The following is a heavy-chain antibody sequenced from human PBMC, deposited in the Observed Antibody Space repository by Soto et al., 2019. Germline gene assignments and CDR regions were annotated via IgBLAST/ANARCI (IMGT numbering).Heavy chain of an antibody. D-gene: IGHD3-22*01. V-gene: IGHV3-48*02. Sequence: GGSLRLSCAASGFSFSMYSMNWVRQAPGKGLEWVSYISSNSATIYDTDSGRGRFTISRDNAKNSLYLQMNSLRDEDTAVYYCAREYYYDSSGYLIDYWGQGTLVTVSS. J-gene: IGHJ4*02. CDR2: ISSNSATI. CDR1: GFSFSMYS. CDR3: AREYYYDSSGYLIDY.